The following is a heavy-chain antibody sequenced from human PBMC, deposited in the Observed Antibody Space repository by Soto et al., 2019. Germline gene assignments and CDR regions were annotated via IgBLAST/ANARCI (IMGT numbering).Heavy chain of an antibody. CDR1: GFTFSSYT. CDR3: ARRGGSVWGDFDI. V-gene: IGHV3-23*01. CDR2: ISGRGDAT. J-gene: IGHJ3*02. D-gene: IGHD2-15*01. Sequence: EVQLLESGGGLVQPGGSLSLSCADSGFTFSSYTMNWVRQVLGKGLEWVSSISGRGDATFYADSVKGRFTISRDNPKNTLYLQMNSLTAEDTAVYFCARRGGSVWGDFDIWGQGTLVTVSS.